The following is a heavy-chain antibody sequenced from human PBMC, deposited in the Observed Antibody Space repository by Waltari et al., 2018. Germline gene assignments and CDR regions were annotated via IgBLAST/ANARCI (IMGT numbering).Heavy chain of an antibody. CDR2: IRYDGSNK. D-gene: IGHD4-17*01. J-gene: IGHJ4*02. CDR1: GFTFSPYG. CDR3: AKDGDYGDYLPDY. Sequence: QVQLVESGGGVVQPGGSLRLSWAESGFTFSPYGMHWVRQAPGKGLEWVAFIRYDGSNKYYADSVKGRFTISRDNSKNTLYLQMNSLRAEDTAVYYCAKDGDYGDYLPDYWGQGTLVTVSS. V-gene: IGHV3-30*02.